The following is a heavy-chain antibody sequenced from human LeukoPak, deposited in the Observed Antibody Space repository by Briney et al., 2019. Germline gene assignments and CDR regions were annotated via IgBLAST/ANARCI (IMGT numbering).Heavy chain of an antibody. D-gene: IGHD1-7*01. Sequence: GGSLRLSCAASGFTFSSYWMHWVRQAPGKGLVWVSRLNSDGSSTSYADSVKGRFTISRDNAETTLHLQMNNLSAEDTAVYYCARASNRNSINFDYWGQGALVTISS. CDR2: LNSDGSST. J-gene: IGHJ4*02. CDR3: ARASNRNSINFDY. CDR1: GFTFSSYW. V-gene: IGHV3-74*01.